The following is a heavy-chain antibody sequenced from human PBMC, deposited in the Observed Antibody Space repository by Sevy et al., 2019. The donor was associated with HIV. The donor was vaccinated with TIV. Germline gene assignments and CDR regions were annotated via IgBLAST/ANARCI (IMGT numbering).Heavy chain of an antibody. Sequence: GGSLRLYCAASGLSVSDNFMSWVRQAPGKGLEWVSVIYIGHNTYYADSVKGRFTISRDNAKNTLYLQMNSLRVEDTAVYYCARGKHVSDYYGSFDYWGQGTLVTVSS. D-gene: IGHD3-3*01. V-gene: IGHV3-53*01. CDR2: IYIGHNT. CDR1: GLSVSDNF. CDR3: ARGKHVSDYYGSFDY. J-gene: IGHJ4*02.